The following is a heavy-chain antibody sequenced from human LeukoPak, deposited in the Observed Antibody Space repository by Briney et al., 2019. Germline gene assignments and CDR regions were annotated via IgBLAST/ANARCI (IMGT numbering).Heavy chain of an antibody. J-gene: IGHJ4*02. V-gene: IGHV3-30*04. CDR3: VRDLILTWTPGDDFDH. D-gene: IGHD3-16*01. CDR2: ISYDGSNK. CDR1: GFTFSSYA. Sequence: GRSLRLSCAASGFTFSSYAMHWVRQAPGKGLEWVAVISYDGSNKYYADSVKGRFTISRDNSKNTLYLQMNSLRPEDTAVYYCVRDLILTWTPGDDFDHWGQGTLVTVSS.